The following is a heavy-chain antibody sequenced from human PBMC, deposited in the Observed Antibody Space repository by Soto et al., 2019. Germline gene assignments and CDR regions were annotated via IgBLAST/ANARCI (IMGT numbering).Heavy chain of an antibody. V-gene: IGHV3-48*01. CDR3: ARTRMEWALYFDN. D-gene: IGHD3-3*01. Sequence: EVQFVESGGGLIQPGGSLRLSCEASGFSFSDYGMNWVRRAPGKRLEWISYISSSSRTIYYAASVEGRFTISRDNVRNSVHLQMNSLRGEDTGVYYCARTRMEWALYFDNWGLGTLVTVSS. CDR1: GFSFSDYG. CDR2: ISSSSRTI. J-gene: IGHJ4*02.